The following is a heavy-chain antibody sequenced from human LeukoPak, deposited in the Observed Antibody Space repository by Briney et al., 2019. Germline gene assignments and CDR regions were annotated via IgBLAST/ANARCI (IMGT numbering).Heavy chain of an antibody. CDR1: GGSFSGYY. V-gene: IGHV4-34*01. Sequence: SETLSLTCAVYGGSFSGYYWSWIRQPPGKGLEWIGEINHSGSTNYNPSLKSRVTISVDTSKNQFSLKLSSVTAADTAVYYCARHEEGGDYRFDYWGQGTLVTVSS. D-gene: IGHD4-17*01. CDR2: INHSGST. CDR3: ARHEEGGDYRFDY. J-gene: IGHJ4*02.